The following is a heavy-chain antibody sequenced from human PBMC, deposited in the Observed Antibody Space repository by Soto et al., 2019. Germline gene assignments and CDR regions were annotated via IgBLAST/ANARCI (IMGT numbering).Heavy chain of an antibody. J-gene: IGHJ4*01. CDR1: GGSISMSGYF. CDR2: IYDSGST. D-gene: IGHD1-26*01. V-gene: IGHV4-31*03. Sequence: PSETLSLTCTVSGGSISMSGYFWSWLRQHPGKGLEWIGYIYDSGSTYDNPSLKSRVSTTVDTSKNKFSMTLTSVIDADTGMYNCTRASREYFDNWGQGTMVTVSS. CDR3: TRASREYFDN.